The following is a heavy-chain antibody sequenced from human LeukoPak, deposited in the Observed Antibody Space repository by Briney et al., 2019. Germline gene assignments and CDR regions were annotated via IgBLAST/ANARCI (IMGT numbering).Heavy chain of an antibody. CDR1: GYTFTGYY. J-gene: IGHJ4*02. CDR2: INPNSGGT. CDR3: ARELGAGEPYFDY. V-gene: IGHV1-2*04. Sequence: ASVKVSCKASGYTFTGYYMHWVRQAPGQGLEWMGWINPNSGGTNYAQKFQGWVTMTRDTSISTAYMELSRLRSDDTAVYYCARELGAGEPYFDYWGQGTLVTVSS. D-gene: IGHD1-26*01.